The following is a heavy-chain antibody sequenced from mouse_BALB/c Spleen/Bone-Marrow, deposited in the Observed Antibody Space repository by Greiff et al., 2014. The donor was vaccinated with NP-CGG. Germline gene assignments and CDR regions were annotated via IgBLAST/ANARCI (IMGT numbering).Heavy chain of an antibody. CDR1: GYAFTNYL. V-gene: IGHV1-54*01. J-gene: IGHJ2*01. Sequence: QVQLQQSGAELVRPGTAVNVSCKASGYAFTNYLIEWVKQRPGQGLEWIGVINPGSGGANYNEKFKGKATLTADKSSSTAYMQLSSQTSDDSAVYFCARFGRYYFDYWGQGTTLTVSS. CDR2: INPGSGGA. CDR3: ARFGRYYFDY.